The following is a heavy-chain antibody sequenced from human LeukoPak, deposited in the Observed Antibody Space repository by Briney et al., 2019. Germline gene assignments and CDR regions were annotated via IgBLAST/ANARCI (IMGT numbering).Heavy chain of an antibody. D-gene: IGHD2-15*01. CDR2: INPIIGTS. CDR3: TVYCSGGSCSNRNFDY. CDR1: GGTFSRHA. Sequence: SVKVSCKASGGTFSRHAISWVRQAPGEGLEWMGGINPIIGTSKYAQKFQGRVTITADESTTTAYMELSSLRSEDTAVYYCTVYCSGGSCSNRNFDYWGQGTLVTVSS. J-gene: IGHJ4*02. V-gene: IGHV1-69*01.